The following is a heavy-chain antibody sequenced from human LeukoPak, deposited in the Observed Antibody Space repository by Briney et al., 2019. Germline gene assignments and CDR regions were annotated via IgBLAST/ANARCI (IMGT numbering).Heavy chain of an antibody. V-gene: IGHV4-4*07. D-gene: IGHD3-10*01. CDR2: IYTSGST. CDR3: ARVNYGSGSYHAFDI. CDR1: GGSISSYY. Sequence: PSETLSLTCTVSGGSISSYYWSWIRQPAGKGLEWIGRIYTSGSTNYNPSLKSRVTMSVDTSKNQFSLKLSSVTAADTAVYYCARVNYGSGSYHAFDIWGQGTMVTVSS. J-gene: IGHJ3*02.